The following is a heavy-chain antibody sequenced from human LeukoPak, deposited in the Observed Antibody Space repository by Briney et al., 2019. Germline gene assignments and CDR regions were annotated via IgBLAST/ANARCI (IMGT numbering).Heavy chain of an antibody. CDR2: IYYSGST. J-gene: IGHJ3*02. V-gene: IGHV4-39*07. CDR3: ASLSHSSGYPDAFDI. D-gene: IGHD3-22*01. Sequence: GSLRLSCAASGFTFSSYWMSWVRQPPGKGLEWIGSIYYSGSTYYNPSLKSRVTISVDTSKNQFSLKLSSVTAADTAVYYCASLSHSSGYPDAFDIWGQGTMVTVSS. CDR1: GFTFSSYW.